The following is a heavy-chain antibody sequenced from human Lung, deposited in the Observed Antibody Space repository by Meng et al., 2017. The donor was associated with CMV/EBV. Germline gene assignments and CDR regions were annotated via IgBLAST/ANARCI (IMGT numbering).Heavy chain of an antibody. D-gene: IGHD2-15*01. CDR3: SREGYCSGGVCWGPHGFDY. V-gene: IGHV4-31*03. J-gene: IGHJ4*02. CDR2: FYYNGRT. CDR1: GDSISRGGHY. Sequence: SETLSLTCSVSGDSISRGGHYWAWIRQYPGKGLEWIGSFYYNGRTNYNPSLRSRVTISVDTSQNEFSLKLNSASSADTAVYFCSREGYCSGGVCWGPHGFDYWGQGTLVTVSS.